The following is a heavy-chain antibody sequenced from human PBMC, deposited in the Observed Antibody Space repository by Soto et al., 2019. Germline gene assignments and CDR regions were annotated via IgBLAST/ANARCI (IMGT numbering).Heavy chain of an antibody. D-gene: IGHD6-13*01. CDR2: IWYDGSNK. V-gene: IGHV3-33*01. Sequence: QVQLVESGGGVVQPGRSLRLSCAASGFTFSSYGMHWVRQAPGKGLEWVAVIWYDGSNKYYADSVKGRFTISRDNSKNTLYLQMNSLRAEDTAVYYCARDQRLGQQLIDYWGQGTLVTVSS. CDR3: ARDQRLGQQLIDY. CDR1: GFTFSSYG. J-gene: IGHJ4*02.